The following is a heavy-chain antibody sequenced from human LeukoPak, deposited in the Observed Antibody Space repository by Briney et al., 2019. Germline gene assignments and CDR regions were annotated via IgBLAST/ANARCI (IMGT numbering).Heavy chain of an antibody. CDR3: ARASYVDAFDI. J-gene: IGHJ3*02. CDR1: GFTFSSYE. CDR2: ISTSGSTI. D-gene: IGHD2-21*01. V-gene: IGHV3-48*03. Sequence: GGSLRLSCAASGFTFSSYEMNWVGQAPGKGLEWVSYISTSGSTIYYADSVKGRFTISRDNAKNSLYLQMNSLRAEDTAVYYCARASYVDAFDIWGQGTMVTVSS.